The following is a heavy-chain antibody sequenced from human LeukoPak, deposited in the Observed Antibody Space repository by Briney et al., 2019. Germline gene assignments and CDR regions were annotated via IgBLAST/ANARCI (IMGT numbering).Heavy chain of an antibody. D-gene: IGHD6-25*01. Sequence: GRSLRLSCAASGFTFSTYAMHWVRQAPGKGLEWVAFIWPDGSIKYYADSVKGRFAISRENSKNTVYLQMNDLRPEDTALYFCAKISSSAESNFDYWGQGTLLTVSS. J-gene: IGHJ4*02. CDR3: AKISSSAESNFDY. CDR2: IWPDGSIK. CDR1: GFTFSTYA. V-gene: IGHV3-33*06.